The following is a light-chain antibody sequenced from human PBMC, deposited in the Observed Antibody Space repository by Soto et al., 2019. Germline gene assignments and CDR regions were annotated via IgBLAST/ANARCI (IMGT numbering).Light chain of an antibody. J-gene: IGKJ4*01. V-gene: IGKV1-33*01. CDR2: DAS. CDR1: QDISNY. CDR3: QQFDDLPFT. Sequence: DIQMTQSPSSLSASVGDRVTITCQASQDISNYLNWYQQKPGKAPKLLIYDASSLQTGVPSRFSGSGSGTSFSFTISILQPEDFVTYYCQQFDDLPFTFGGGTTVEF.